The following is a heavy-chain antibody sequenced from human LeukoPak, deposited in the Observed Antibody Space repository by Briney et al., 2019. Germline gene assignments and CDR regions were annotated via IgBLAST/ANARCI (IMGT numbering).Heavy chain of an antibody. CDR3: ARDMFDWLFEDLEIGVSFDY. J-gene: IGHJ4*02. D-gene: IGHD3-9*01. CDR2: IQTDGSST. V-gene: IGHV3-74*01. CDR1: GFTFSSYW. Sequence: PGGSLRLSCAASGFTFSSYWMHWVRQAPGKGLVWVSRIQTDGSSTNYADSVKGRCTISRDDAKNTLYLQLNSLRAEDTAVYYCARDMFDWLFEDLEIGVSFDYWGQGTLVTVSS.